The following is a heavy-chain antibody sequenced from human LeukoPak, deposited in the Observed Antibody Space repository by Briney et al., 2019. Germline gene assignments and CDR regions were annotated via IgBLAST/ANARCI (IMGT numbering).Heavy chain of an antibody. V-gene: IGHV3-53*01. J-gene: IGHJ4*02. D-gene: IGHD3-10*01. CDR2: IYSGGST. Sequence: PGGSLRLSWAAAGFTVSSNYMSWVRQARGKGLEWVSVIYSGGSTYYADSVKSRFTISRDNSKNTLYLQMNSLRAEDTAVYYCARLSGLNYYSSGSYYNDYWGQGTLVTVSS. CDR3: ARLSGLNYYSSGSYYNDY. CDR1: GFTVSSNY.